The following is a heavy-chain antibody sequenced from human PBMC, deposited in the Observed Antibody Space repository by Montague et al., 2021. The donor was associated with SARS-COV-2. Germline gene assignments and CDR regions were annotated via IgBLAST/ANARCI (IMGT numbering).Heavy chain of an antibody. V-gene: IGHV4-59*01. CDR1: GGSINSYY. CDR2: IYHRGST. CDR3: AREDRWNWFDA. Sequence: SETLSLTCTVSGGSINSYYWSWIRQPPGRGLEWIGYIYHRGSTNYNPSLKTRVTVSVDTSRNQFSLKLSSVTAADTAVYYCAREDRWNWFDAWGQGTMVIVSS. J-gene: IGHJ5*02. D-gene: IGHD5-24*01.